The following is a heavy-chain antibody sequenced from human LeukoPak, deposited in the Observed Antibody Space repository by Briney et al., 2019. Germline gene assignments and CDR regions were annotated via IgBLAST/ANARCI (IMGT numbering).Heavy chain of an antibody. Sequence: ASVKVSCKASGYTFTGYYMHWVRQAPGQGLEWMGIINPSGGSTSYAQKFQGRVTMTRDTSTSTVYMELSSLRSEDTAVYYCARAGVWFGETTPKGGYYYYYYMDVWGKGTTVTIS. D-gene: IGHD3-10*01. V-gene: IGHV1-46*01. CDR3: ARAGVWFGETTPKGGYYYYYYMDV. CDR1: GYTFTGYY. J-gene: IGHJ6*03. CDR2: INPSGGST.